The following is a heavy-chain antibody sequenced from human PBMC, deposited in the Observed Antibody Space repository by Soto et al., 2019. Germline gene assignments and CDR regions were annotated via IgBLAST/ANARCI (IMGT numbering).Heavy chain of an antibody. Sequence: QVQLVQSGGEVKKPGASVKLSCTASGYTFTSYGISWVRQAPGQGLEWMGWISAYNGKTNYAQNVQGRVTMTTDTSTRTDYMVRRSLGSDDTAVYYGARGGDVNYYHGMDVWGQGTTVTVSS. V-gene: IGHV1-18*01. CDR1: GYTFTSYG. CDR2: ISAYNGKT. J-gene: IGHJ6*02. CDR3: ARGGDVNYYHGMDV. D-gene: IGHD5-12*01.